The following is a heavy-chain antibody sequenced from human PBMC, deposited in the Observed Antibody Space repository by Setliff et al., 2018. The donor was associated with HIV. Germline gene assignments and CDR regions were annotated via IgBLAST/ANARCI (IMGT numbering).Heavy chain of an antibody. J-gene: IGHJ6*03. D-gene: IGHD1-26*01. CDR2: IHYSGST. Sequence: SETLSLTCTVSGGSISNYYWSWIRQSPEKGLEWIGYIHYSGSTNYNPSLKSRVATSVDTSKNQFSLKLSSVTAADTAVYYCARIVRWELVATSTFFYYYMDVWGKGTTVTVSS. V-gene: IGHV4-59*08. CDR1: GGSISNYY. CDR3: ARIVRWELVATSTFFYYYMDV.